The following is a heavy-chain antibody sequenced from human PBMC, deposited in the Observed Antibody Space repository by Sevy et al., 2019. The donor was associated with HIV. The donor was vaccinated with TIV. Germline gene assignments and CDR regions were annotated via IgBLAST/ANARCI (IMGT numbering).Heavy chain of an antibody. D-gene: IGHD3-22*01. CDR2: INSGGGST. CDR1: GFTFTEFV. J-gene: IGHJ4*02. V-gene: IGHV3-23*01. Sequence: GGSLRLSCAASGFTFTEFVMRWVRQSPGKGLEWVSTINSGGGSTYYADSVKGRFTISRDNSQNTLDLQMNSLRAEDTAVYYCAKDVLGGYYDSSGYSDHWGQGTLVTVSS. CDR3: AKDVLGGYYDSSGYSDH.